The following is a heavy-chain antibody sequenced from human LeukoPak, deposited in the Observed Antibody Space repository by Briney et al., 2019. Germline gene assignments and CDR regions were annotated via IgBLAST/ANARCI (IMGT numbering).Heavy chain of an antibody. V-gene: IGHV3-74*01. CDR3: ARGPNSNWSGLDF. CDR1: GFTFSSSW. CDR2: IKTDGGTT. Sequence: PGGSLRLSCAVSGFTFSSSWMHWVRQAPGKGLVWVSHIKTDGGTTAYADSVKGRFTVSRDNAKNTLYLQVNNLRAEDTAVYYCARGPNSNWSGLDFWGQGTLLTVSS. J-gene: IGHJ4*02. D-gene: IGHD6-6*01.